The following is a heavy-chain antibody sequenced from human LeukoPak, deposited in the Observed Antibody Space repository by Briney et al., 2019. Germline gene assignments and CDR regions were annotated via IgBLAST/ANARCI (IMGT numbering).Heavy chain of an antibody. V-gene: IGHV1-18*01. J-gene: IGHJ4*02. D-gene: IGHD5-18*01. CDR3: ARDLFSDTAMVMGDY. CDR2: ISAYNGNT. Sequence: ASVKVSCKASGYTFTSYGISWVRQAPGQGLEWMGWISAYNGNTNYAQKLQGRVTMTTDTSTSTAYMELRSLRSDDTAVYYCARDLFSDTAMVMGDYWGQGTLVTVSS. CDR1: GYTFTSYG.